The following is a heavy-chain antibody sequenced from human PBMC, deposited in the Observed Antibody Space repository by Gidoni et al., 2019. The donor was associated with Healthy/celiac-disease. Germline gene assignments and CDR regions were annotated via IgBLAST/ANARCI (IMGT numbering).Heavy chain of an antibody. V-gene: IGHV1-18*01. D-gene: IGHD3-9*01. CDR2: ISAYNGNT. J-gene: IGHJ4*02. CDR1: GYTFTSYG. Sequence: QVQLVQSGAEVKKPGASVKVSCKASGYTFTSYGISWVRQAPGQGLEWMGWISAYNGNTNYAQKLQGRVTMTTDTSTSTAYMELRSLRSDDTAVYYCARDRAVLRYFDWLLSEYYFDYWGQGTLVTVSS. CDR3: ARDRAVLRYFDWLLSEYYFDY.